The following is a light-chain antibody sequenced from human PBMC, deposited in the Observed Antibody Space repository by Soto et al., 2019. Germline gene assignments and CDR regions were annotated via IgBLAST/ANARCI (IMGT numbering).Light chain of an antibody. CDR1: QDISKY. CDR3: QQYDSRLYTLI. Sequence: DIQMTQSPSSLSASVGDRVTITCLASQDISKYLNWYQQKSGKPPKLLINDASNLEPGVPSRFSGSGSGTVSALTLSSLQPEDIATYDCQQYDSRLYTLIFGGGTKVEIK. V-gene: IGKV1-33*01. CDR2: DAS. J-gene: IGKJ4*01.